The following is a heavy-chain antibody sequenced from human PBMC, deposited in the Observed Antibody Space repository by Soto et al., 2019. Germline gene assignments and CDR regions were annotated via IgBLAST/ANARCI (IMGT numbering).Heavy chain of an antibody. CDR3: ARLPNKSPQN. Sequence: EVQLVESGGGLVQPGGSLRLSYAASGFTFSSYWMHWVRQAPGKGLVWVSSISTDASSTSYADPVKGRFTISRDNAKNTLYLQMNSVRAEDTAVYYCARLPNKSPQNWRQGTLVIVSP. CDR2: ISTDASST. CDR1: GFTFSSYW. V-gene: IGHV3-74*01. J-gene: IGHJ1*01.